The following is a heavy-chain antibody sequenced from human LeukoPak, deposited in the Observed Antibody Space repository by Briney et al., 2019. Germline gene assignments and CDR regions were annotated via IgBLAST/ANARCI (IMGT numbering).Heavy chain of an antibody. J-gene: IGHJ4*02. CDR2: ISAYNANT. V-gene: IGHV1-18*01. CDR3: VREVSEPYYDDSSGYYYFDY. CDR1: GYTFTSYG. Sequence: GASVKVSCKASGYTFTSYGISWVRQAPGQGLEWMGWISAYNANTNYAQKLQGRVTMTTDTSTSTAYMELRSLRSDDTAVYYCVREVSEPYYDDSSGYYYFDYWGQGTLVILSS. D-gene: IGHD3-22*01.